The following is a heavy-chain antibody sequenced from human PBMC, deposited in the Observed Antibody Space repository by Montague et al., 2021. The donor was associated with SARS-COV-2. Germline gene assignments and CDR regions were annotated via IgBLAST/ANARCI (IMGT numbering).Heavy chain of an antibody. CDR2: TYYRSKWFH. J-gene: IGHJ4*02. CDR3: ANFAVSGTTADY. D-gene: IGHD6-19*01. Sequence: CAISGDSVSSNSAAWNWIRQSPSRGLEWLGRTYYRSKWFHDYAISVKSRIIIYPDTSKNQFSLQLNSVTPEDTAVYYCANFAVSGTTADYWGQGILVTVSS. CDR1: GDSVSSNSAA. V-gene: IGHV6-1*01.